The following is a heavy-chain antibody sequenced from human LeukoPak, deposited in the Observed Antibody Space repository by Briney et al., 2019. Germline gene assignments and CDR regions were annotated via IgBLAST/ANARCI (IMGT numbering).Heavy chain of an antibody. CDR1: GGSISSNNYY. CDR3: AIYGSGSYGY. V-gene: IGHV4-61*02. J-gene: IGHJ4*02. CDR2: IYTSGSTSGST. Sequence: PSQTLSLTCTVSGGSISSNNYYWNWIRQPAGKGLEWIGRIYTSGSTSGSTNYNPSLKSRVTISVDTSKNQFSLKLSSVTAADTAVYYCAIYGSGSYGYWGQGTLVTVSS. D-gene: IGHD3-10*01.